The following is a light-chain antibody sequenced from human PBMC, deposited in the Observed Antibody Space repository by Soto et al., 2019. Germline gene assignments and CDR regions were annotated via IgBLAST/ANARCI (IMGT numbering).Light chain of an antibody. V-gene: IGKV1-5*01. J-gene: IGKJ2*01. CDR2: DAS. CDR1: QTISSW. CDR3: QQYITFPYT. Sequence: DIRMTQSPSTLSASVGDRVTITCRASQTISSWLAWYQQKPGKAPDLLIYDASSLQDGVPSRFSGRGSGTEFTLTVSSLQPDDFATHFCQQYITFPYTFGQGTKLEIK.